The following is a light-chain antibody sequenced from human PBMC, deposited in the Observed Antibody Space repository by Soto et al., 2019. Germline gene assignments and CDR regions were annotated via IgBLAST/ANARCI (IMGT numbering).Light chain of an antibody. CDR3: AAWDDSLRGVV. CDR1: SSNIGSNY. Sequence: QSVLTQPPSASGTPGQTVTISCSGSSSNIGSNYVYWYQQLPGTAPKLLIYRNNQRPSGVPDRVSGSKSGTSASLAISGLRSEDEADYYCAAWDDSLRGVVFGGGTQLTVL. V-gene: IGLV1-47*01. J-gene: IGLJ2*01. CDR2: RNN.